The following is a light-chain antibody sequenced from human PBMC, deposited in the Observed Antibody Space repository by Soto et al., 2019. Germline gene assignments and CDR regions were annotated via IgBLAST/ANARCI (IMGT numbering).Light chain of an antibody. CDR3: NSYTSSGTYV. Sequence: QSALTQPAAVSGSPGQSITISCTGTSSDVGYNYVSWYQQHPGKAPKFMIYEVTNRPSGVSDRFSGSKSGNTASLTISGLQAEDEADYYCNSYTSSGTYVFGTGTKVT. CDR1: SSDVGYNY. CDR2: EVT. J-gene: IGLJ1*01. V-gene: IGLV2-14*01.